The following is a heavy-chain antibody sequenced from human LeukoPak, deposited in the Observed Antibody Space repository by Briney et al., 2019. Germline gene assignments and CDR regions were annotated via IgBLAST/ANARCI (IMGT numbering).Heavy chain of an antibody. CDR2: IWYDGNNK. Sequence: QAGGSLSLSCAASGFTFSSYGMHWVRQAPGKGLDWVAVIWYDGNNKYYADSVKGRFTISRDNSKNTLYLQMNSLRAEDTAVYYCARVPYGDYFDYWGQGTLVTVSS. V-gene: IGHV3-33*01. CDR3: ARVPYGDYFDY. J-gene: IGHJ4*02. D-gene: IGHD4-17*01. CDR1: GFTFSSYG.